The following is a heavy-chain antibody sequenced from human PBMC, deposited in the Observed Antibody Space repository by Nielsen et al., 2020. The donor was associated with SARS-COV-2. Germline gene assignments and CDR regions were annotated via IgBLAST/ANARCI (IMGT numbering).Heavy chain of an antibody. J-gene: IGHJ4*02. V-gene: IGHV3-33*01. D-gene: IGHD3-10*01. CDR1: GFTFSSYG. Sequence: GESLKISCAASGFTFSSYGMDWVRQAPGKGLEWVAVIWSDGSTNYYADSVKGRFTISRDNSKNTLYLQMNSLRAEDTAVYYCARDIDRGAIGGYWGQGTLVTVSS. CDR3: ARDIDRGAIGGY. CDR2: IWSDGSTN.